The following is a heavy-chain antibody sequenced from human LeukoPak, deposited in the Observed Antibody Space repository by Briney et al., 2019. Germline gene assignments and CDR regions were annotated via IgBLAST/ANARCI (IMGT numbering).Heavy chain of an antibody. CDR3: ASTGYCIGGSCYSNYFDH. Sequence: SEILSLTCTVFGVSITSFYWSWIRQPPGKGLEWIGYIYFSGSTNYNPSLKSRVTVSLDTTKNQVSLKLSSVSAADTAVYYCASTGYCIGGSCYSNYFDHWGQGTLVTVSS. V-gene: IGHV4-59*08. D-gene: IGHD2-15*01. CDR2: IYFSGST. J-gene: IGHJ4*02. CDR1: GVSITSFY.